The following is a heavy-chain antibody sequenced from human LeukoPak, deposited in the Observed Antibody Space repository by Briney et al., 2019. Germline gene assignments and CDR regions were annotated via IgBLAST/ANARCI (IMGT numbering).Heavy chain of an antibody. Sequence: RASETLSLTCSVSGGSTNSYYWSWIRQSGGKGLEWIGRIYSSGSTVYNPSLNSRLTMSIDTSKNQFSLTLKSVTATGTAVYYCARVKASSTSWTFDQWGQGALVTVSS. J-gene: IGHJ4*02. D-gene: IGHD2-2*01. CDR2: IYSSGST. CDR3: ARVKASSTSWTFDQ. V-gene: IGHV4-4*07. CDR1: GGSTNSYY.